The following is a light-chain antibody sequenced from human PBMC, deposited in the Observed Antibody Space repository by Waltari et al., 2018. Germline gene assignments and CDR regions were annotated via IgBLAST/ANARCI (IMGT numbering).Light chain of an antibody. CDR3: QVWHAAIDPGV. CDR1: NIGSYS. J-gene: IGLJ1*01. Sequence: SYVLTQPPSVSVAPGETARITCGGDNIGSYSVHWYQQKPGQAPVLVIRYDSDRPSVIPERFSGSNSANTATLTISRVEAGDEANYYCQVWHAAIDPGVFGTGTEVTV. V-gene: IGLV3-21*04. CDR2: YDS.